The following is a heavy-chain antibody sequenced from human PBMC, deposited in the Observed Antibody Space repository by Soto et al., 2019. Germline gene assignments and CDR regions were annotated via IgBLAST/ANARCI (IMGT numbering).Heavy chain of an antibody. CDR3: ARGLYYDFWSGPTWGFDP. CDR1: GGSISSYY. CDR2: IYYSGST. J-gene: IGHJ5*02. Sequence: SETLSLTCTVSGGSISSYYWSWIRQPPGKGLEWIGYIYYSGSTNYNPSLKSRVTISVDTSKNQFSLKLSSVTAADTAVYYCARGLYYDFWSGPTWGFDPWGQGTLVTVSS. V-gene: IGHV4-59*01. D-gene: IGHD3-3*01.